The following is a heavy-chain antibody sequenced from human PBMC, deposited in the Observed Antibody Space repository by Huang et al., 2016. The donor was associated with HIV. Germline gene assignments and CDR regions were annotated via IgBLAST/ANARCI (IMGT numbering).Heavy chain of an antibody. CDR2: IRYDGNKY. J-gene: IGHJ4*02. CDR1: GFTFGSFG. Sequence: QVQLVESGGGVVQPGGSLRLSCTASGFTFGSFGMHWVRQGPGKGLEWVSFIRYDGNKYDYADSVRGRFTISRDNSKDTLYLQMNRLRPDDSAVYYCVKDLTYTFGRHFDYWGRGTLVTVSS. V-gene: IGHV3-30*02. CDR3: VKDLTYTFGRHFDY. D-gene: IGHD3-3*01.